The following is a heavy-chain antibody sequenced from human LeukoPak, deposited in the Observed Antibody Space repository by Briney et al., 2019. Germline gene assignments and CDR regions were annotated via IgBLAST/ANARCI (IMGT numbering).Heavy chain of an antibody. CDR3: ARHGIVVVVAATFALSRPPFGP. CDR1: GGSFSGYY. CDR2: INRSGST. Sequence: PSETLSLTCAVYGGSFSGYYWSWIRQPPGKGLEWIGEINRSGSTNYNPSLKSRVTISVDTSKNQFSLKLSSVSAADTAVYYCARHGIVVVVAATFALSRPPFGPWGQGTLVTVSS. J-gene: IGHJ5*02. D-gene: IGHD2-15*01. V-gene: IGHV4-34*01.